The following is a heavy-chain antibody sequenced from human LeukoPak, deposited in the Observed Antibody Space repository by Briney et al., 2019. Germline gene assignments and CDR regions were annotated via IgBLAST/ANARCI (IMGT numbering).Heavy chain of an antibody. V-gene: IGHV1-2*02. D-gene: IGHD3-22*01. CDR1: GYTFTSYY. CDR3: ARALYYDSSGYYSSSYYYFQH. J-gene: IGHJ1*01. Sequence: EASVKVSCTASGYTFTSYYLHWVRQAPGQGLEWVGWINPNSGGTNYAQKFQGRVTMTRDTSISTAYMELSRLRSDDTAEYYCARALYYDSSGYYSSSYYYFQHWGQGTLVTVSS. CDR2: INPNSGGT.